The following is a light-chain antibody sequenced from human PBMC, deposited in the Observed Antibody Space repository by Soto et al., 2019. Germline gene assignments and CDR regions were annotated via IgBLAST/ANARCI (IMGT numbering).Light chain of an antibody. Sequence: EIVMTQSPATLSVSPGERATLSCRASQSVTSNLAWYQQKPGQAPRLLIYGASTRATGIPARFSGSGSGTEFNLTISSLQSEDFAVYYCQLYDNWPPTFTFGPGTKVDIK. J-gene: IGKJ3*01. CDR1: QSVTSN. CDR3: QLYDNWPPTFT. CDR2: GAS. V-gene: IGKV3-15*01.